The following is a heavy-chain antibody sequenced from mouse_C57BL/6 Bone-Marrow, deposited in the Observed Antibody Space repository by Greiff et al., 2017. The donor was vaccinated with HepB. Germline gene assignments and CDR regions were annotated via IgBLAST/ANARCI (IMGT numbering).Heavy chain of an antibody. V-gene: IGHV1-72*01. J-gene: IGHJ3*01. CDR1: GYTFTSYW. D-gene: IGHD2-1*01. CDR2: IDPNSGGT. Sequence: QVQLKQPGAELVKPGASVKLSCKASGYTFTSYWMHWVKQRPGRGLEWIGRIDPNSGGTKYNEKFKSKATLTVDKPSSTAYMQLGSLTSEDSAVYDCAREGGNPAWFAYWGQGTLVTVSA. CDR3: AREGGNPAWFAY.